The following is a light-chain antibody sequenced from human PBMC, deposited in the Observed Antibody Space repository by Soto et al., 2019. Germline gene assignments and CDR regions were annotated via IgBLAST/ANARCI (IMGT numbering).Light chain of an antibody. Sequence: DIQLTQSPSFLSASVGDRVTITCRASQAISYSLAWYQQRPGKAPDLLIHTASTLQSGVPSRFSGSGSGTEFTLKISSLQPEDFGTYYCQQLDRYPVTFGQGTRLDIK. CDR1: QAISYS. J-gene: IGKJ5*01. V-gene: IGKV1-9*01. CDR3: QQLDRYPVT. CDR2: TAS.